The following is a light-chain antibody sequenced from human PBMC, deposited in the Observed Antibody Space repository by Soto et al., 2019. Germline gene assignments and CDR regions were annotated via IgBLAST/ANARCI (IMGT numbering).Light chain of an antibody. CDR1: QSVSSNY. CDR3: QLYGTSTQP. Sequence: QSPGTLSFSPGERATLSCRASQSVSSNYLAWYQQKPGQAPRLLIYDASSRATGIPDRFSGSGSGTDFTLTISRLEPEDLTVYDCQLYGTSTQPFGQWRRLEIK. J-gene: IGKJ5*01. CDR2: DAS. V-gene: IGKV3-20*01.